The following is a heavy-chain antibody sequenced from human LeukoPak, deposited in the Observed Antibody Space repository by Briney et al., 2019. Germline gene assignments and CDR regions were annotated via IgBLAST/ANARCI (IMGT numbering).Heavy chain of an antibody. Sequence: GGSLRLSCAASGFTFSDYYMSWVRQAPGKGLEWVSVIYSGGSTYYADSVKGRFTISRHNSKNTLYLQMNSLRAEDTAVYYCARDYPWFDPWGQGTLVTVSS. CDR3: ARDYPWFDP. V-gene: IGHV3-53*04. CDR1: GFTFSDYY. CDR2: IYSGGST. J-gene: IGHJ5*02.